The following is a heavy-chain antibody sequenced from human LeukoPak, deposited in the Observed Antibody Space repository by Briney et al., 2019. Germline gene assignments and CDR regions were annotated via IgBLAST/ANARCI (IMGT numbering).Heavy chain of an antibody. J-gene: IGHJ5*02. CDR2: ISTNGGST. V-gene: IGHV3-64D*06. Sequence: PGGSLKLSCSASGFTFSIYAMHWVRQAPGKGLEYVSAISTNGGSTYYADSVKGRFTISRDNSENTMYLQMSSLRAEDTAVYYCARWVTGASNWFDPWGQGTLVTVSS. D-gene: IGHD4-23*01. CDR3: ARWVTGASNWFDP. CDR1: GFTFSIYA.